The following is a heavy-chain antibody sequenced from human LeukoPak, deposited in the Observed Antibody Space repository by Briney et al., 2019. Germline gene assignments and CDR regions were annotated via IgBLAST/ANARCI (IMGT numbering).Heavy chain of an antibody. CDR2: IYTSGST. D-gene: IGHD2-2*01. Sequence: PSETLSLTCTVSGGSISSYYWSWIRQPAGKGLEWIGRIYTSGSTNYNPSLKSRVTMSVDTSKNQFSLKLSSVTAADTAVYYCARGSGYCSSTSCYYYFDHWGQGTLVTVSS. CDR1: GGSISSYY. CDR3: ARGSGYCSSTSCYYYFDH. V-gene: IGHV4-4*07. J-gene: IGHJ4*02.